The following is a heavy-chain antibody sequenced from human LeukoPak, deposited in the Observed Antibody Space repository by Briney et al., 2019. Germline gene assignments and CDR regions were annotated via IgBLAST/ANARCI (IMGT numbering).Heavy chain of an antibody. CDR3: AKWLYGDFT. V-gene: IGHV3-30*18. D-gene: IGHD4-17*01. J-gene: IGHJ5*02. CDR2: ISYDGSNK. Sequence: PGGSLRLSCAASGFTFSSYGMHWVRQAPGKGLEWVAVISYDGSNKYYADSVKGRFTISRDNSKNTLYLQMNSLRAEDTAVYYCAKWLYGDFTWGQGTLVTVSS. CDR1: GFTFSSYG.